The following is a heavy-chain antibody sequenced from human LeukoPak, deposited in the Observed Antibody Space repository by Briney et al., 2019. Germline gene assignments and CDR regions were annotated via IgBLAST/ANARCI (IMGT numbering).Heavy chain of an antibody. CDR3: TITASGSFPY. CDR1: GFTFSIAW. D-gene: IGHD3-10*01. V-gene: IGHV3-15*01. Sequence: GGSLRLSCAASGFTFSIAWMSWVRQAPGKGLEWVVRIKSKTDGGTTDYAAPVKGRFTIPRDDSKNTLYLQLNSLKPDDTAVYYCTITASGSFPYWGQGTLVTVSS. CDR2: IKSKTDGGTT. J-gene: IGHJ4*02.